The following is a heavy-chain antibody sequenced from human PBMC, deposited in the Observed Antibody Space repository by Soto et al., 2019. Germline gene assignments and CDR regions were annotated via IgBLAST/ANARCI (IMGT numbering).Heavy chain of an antibody. V-gene: IGHV4-4*02. Sequence: QVQLQESGPGLVKPSGTLSLTCAVSGGSISSSNWWSWVRQPPGKGLEWIGEIYHSGSTNYNPSLKSRGTISVDKSKNQCSLKLSSVTAAVTAVYYCARRASAAAGTDWGQGTLVTVSS. CDR1: GGSISSSNW. J-gene: IGHJ4*02. D-gene: IGHD6-13*01. CDR2: IYHSGST. CDR3: ARRASAAAGTD.